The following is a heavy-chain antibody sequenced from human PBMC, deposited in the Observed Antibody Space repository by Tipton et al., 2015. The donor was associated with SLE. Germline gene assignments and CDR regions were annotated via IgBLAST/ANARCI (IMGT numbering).Heavy chain of an antibody. J-gene: IGHJ4*02. CDR3: AREGGATVTTDY. D-gene: IGHD4-11*01. CDR1: GASISDGAYY. Sequence: TLSLTCAVSGASISDGAYYRSWIRQHQGKGLEYIGYISHTGNTYSKPSLKSRVVMSLDTSKNQFSLKLSSVTAADTAVYYCAREGGATVTTDYWGQGTLVTVSS. V-gene: IGHV4-31*11. CDR2: ISHTGNT.